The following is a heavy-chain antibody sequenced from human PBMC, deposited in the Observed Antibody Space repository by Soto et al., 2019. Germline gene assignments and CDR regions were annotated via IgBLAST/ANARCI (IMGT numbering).Heavy chain of an antibody. V-gene: IGHV3-30*04. Sequence: QVQLVESGGGVVQPERSQRLSCTASKFTFASYVMHWVRQAPGEGLEWVALISFDGTNKYYADSVKGRFTISRDNSKNTMYLQMNSLRPEDTAVYYCARVMIPMIMGGMSAMDVWGQGTTVTVS. CDR2: ISFDGTNK. CDR1: KFTFASYV. D-gene: IGHD3-22*01. J-gene: IGHJ6*02. CDR3: ARVMIPMIMGGMSAMDV.